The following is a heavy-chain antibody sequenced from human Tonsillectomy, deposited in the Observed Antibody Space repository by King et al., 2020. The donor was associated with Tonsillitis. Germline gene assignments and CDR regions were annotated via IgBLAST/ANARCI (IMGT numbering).Heavy chain of an antibody. CDR3: ARDRRDCTNGVCSYAYYYYMDV. V-gene: IGHV1-69*01. J-gene: IGHJ6*03. D-gene: IGHD2-8*01. CDR2: IIPIFGIA. CDR1: GGTLSNYT. Sequence: VQLVESGAEVKKPGSSVKVSCKASGGTLSNYTISWVRQAPGQGLEWMGGIIPIFGIAKYAQKFQGRVAITADESTSTAYMELSSLRSEDTAVDYCARDRRDCTNGVCSYAYYYYMDVWGKGTTVTVSS.